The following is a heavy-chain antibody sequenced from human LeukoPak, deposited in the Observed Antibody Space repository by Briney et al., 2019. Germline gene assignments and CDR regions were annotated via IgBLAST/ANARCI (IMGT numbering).Heavy chain of an antibody. Sequence: GGSLRLSCAASGFTFSSYAMSWVRQAPGKGLEWVSAISGSGGSTYYADSVKGRFTISRDNSKNTLYLQMNSLRAEDTAVYYCAKGENYYDSSGPIQYYFDYWGQGTLVTVSS. D-gene: IGHD3-22*01. J-gene: IGHJ4*02. CDR1: GFTFSSYA. V-gene: IGHV3-23*01. CDR3: AKGENYYDSSGPIQYYFDY. CDR2: ISGSGGST.